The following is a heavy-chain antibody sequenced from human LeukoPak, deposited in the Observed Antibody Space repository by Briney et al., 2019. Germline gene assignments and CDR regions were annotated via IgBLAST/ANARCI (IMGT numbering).Heavy chain of an antibody. D-gene: IGHD3-10*01. J-gene: IGHJ4*02. V-gene: IGHV4-59*08. Sequence: SETLSLTCTVSGGSISSYYWSWIRQPPGKGLEWIGYIYYGGSTNYNPSLKSRVTISVDTSKNRFSLKLSSVTAADTAVYYCAIGEYDYFDYWGQGTLVTVSS. CDR2: IYYGGST. CDR1: GGSISSYY. CDR3: AIGEYDYFDY.